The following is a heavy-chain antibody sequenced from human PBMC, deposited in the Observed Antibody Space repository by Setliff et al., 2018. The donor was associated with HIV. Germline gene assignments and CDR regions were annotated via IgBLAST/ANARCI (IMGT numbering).Heavy chain of an antibody. V-gene: IGHV4-4*02. CDR2: IYYSGST. CDR1: GGSISSTNW. J-gene: IGHJ6*04. D-gene: IGHD5-18*01. Sequence: PSETLSLTCAVSGGSISSTNWWSWVRQPPGKGLEWIGYIYYSGSTYYNPSLKSRVTISLDMSENQFSLKLRSVTAADTAVYYCARYPADTASSDVWGKGTTVTVSS. CDR3: ARYPADTASSDV.